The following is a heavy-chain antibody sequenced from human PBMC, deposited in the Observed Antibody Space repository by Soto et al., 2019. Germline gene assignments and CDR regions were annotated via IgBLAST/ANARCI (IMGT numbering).Heavy chain of an antibody. V-gene: IGHV3-23*01. Sequence: LRHSCAASGFTFSSYAMGWVRQGPGKGLEWVAVVSIGGSTHYADSVRGRFTISRDNSNHTLSLQMNILTAEDTAVYFGAKRRGAGGYFVYGCQGALVTVSS. CDR2: VSIGGST. CDR3: AKRRGAGGYFVY. D-gene: IGHD2-15*01. J-gene: IGHJ4*01. CDR1: GFTFSSYA.